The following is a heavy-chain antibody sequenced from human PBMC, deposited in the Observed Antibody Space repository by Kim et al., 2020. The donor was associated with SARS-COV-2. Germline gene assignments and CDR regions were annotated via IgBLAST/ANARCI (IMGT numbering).Heavy chain of an antibody. D-gene: IGHD2-15*01. J-gene: IGHJ4*02. V-gene: IGHV1-18*04. CDR1: GYTFTSYG. Sequence: ASVKVSCKASGYTFTSYGISWVRQAPGQGLEWMGWISAYNGNTNYAQKLQGRVTMTTDTSTNTAYMELRSLRSDDTAVYYCARDIRGYCSGGSCYPGYWGQGTLVTVSS. CDR2: ISAYNGNT. CDR3: ARDIRGYCSGGSCYPGY.